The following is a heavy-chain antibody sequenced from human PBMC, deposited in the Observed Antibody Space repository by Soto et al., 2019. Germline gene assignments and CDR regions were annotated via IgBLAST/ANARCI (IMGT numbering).Heavy chain of an antibody. Sequence: GESLKISCKGSGYSFTSYWIGWVRQMPGKGLEWMGIIYPGDSDTRYSPSFQGQVTISADKSISTAYLQWSSLKASDTAMYYCARHGITIFGVLNDVLDIWGQGTMVIVSS. CDR3: ARHGITIFGVLNDVLDI. V-gene: IGHV5-51*01. CDR1: GYSFTSYW. J-gene: IGHJ3*02. D-gene: IGHD3-3*01. CDR2: IYPGDSDT.